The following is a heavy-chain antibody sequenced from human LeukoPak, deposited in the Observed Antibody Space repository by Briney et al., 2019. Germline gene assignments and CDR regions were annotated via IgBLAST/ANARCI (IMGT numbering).Heavy chain of an antibody. J-gene: IGHJ4*02. CDR1: EFTFRSYA. Sequence: GGSLRLSCAASEFTFRSYAMSWVRQAPGKGLEWVSAISGSGGSTYYADSVKGRFTISRDNSKNTLYLQMNSLRAEDTAMYYCAREEGSTSHFDYWGQGTLVTVSS. CDR2: ISGSGGST. D-gene: IGHD2-2*01. CDR3: AREEGSTSHFDY. V-gene: IGHV3-23*01.